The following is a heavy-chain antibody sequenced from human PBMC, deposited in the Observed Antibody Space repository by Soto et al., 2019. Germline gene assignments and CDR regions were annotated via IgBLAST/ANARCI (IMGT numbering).Heavy chain of an antibody. CDR2: IYYSGNT. CDR1: GGSISSSSYY. Sequence: SETLSLTCTVSGGSISSSSYYWGWIRQPPGKGLEWIGSIYYSGNTYYNPSLKSRVTISLDTSRSQFSLKLNSVTAADSAVYFCARLEGLATISYYFDFWGPGALVTVSS. J-gene: IGHJ4*02. CDR3: ARLEGLATISYYFDF. V-gene: IGHV4-39*01. D-gene: IGHD3-9*01.